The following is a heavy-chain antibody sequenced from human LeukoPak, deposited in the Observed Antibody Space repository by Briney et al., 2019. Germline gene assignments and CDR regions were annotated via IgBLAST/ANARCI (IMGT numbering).Heavy chain of an antibody. CDR2: ISSSSTYI. D-gene: IGHD4-23*01. CDR3: ARDYGGSSPFDY. CDR1: GFIFSTYS. J-gene: IGHJ4*02. V-gene: IGHV3-21*01. Sequence: GGSLRLSCAASGFIFSTYSMNWVRQAPGKGLEWVSSISSSSTYIYYADSLKGRFTISRDNAKNSLYLHMNSLRAEDTAVYYCARDYGGSSPFDYWGQGTLVTVSS.